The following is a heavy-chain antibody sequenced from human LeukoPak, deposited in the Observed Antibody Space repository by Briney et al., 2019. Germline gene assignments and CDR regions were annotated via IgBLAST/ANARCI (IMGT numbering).Heavy chain of an antibody. CDR2: ISAYNGNT. CDR3: ARAGLGSGGSYARLYYYYGMDV. D-gene: IGHD2-15*01. J-gene: IGHJ6*02. CDR1: GYTFTSYG. V-gene: IGHV1-18*01. Sequence: ASVKVSCKASGYTFTSYGISWVRQAPGQGLEWMGWISAYNGNTNYAQKLQGRVTMTTDTSTSTAYMELRSLRSDDTAVYYCARAGLGSGGSYARLYYYYGMDVWGQGTTVTVSS.